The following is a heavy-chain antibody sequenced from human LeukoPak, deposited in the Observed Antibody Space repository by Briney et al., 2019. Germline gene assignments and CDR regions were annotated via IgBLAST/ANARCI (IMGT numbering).Heavy chain of an antibody. CDR1: GGSISSSSYY. D-gene: IGHD3-10*01. CDR2: IFHSGST. CDR3: ARDFYSSGIYNPGDY. J-gene: IGHJ4*02. Sequence: SETLSLTCTVSGGSISSSSYYWGWIRQPPGKGLEWIGEIFHSGSTNYNPSLKSRVTISIDKSKNQFSLNLSSVTAADTALYYCARDFYSSGIYNPGDYWGQGTLVTVSS. V-gene: IGHV4-39*07.